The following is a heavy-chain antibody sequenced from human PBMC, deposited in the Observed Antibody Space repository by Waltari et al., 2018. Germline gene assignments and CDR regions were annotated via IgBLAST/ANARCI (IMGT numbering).Heavy chain of an antibody. V-gene: IGHV3-30*02. CDR3: ARDLAVGNL. CDR1: GFTFSSYG. J-gene: IGHJ6*04. Sequence: QVQLVESGGGVVQPGGSLRLSCAASGFTFSSYGMHWVRQAPGKGLEWVAFIRYDGSNKYYADSVKGRFTISRDNSKNTLYLQMNSLRAEDTAVYYCARDLAVGNLWGKGTTVTVSS. CDR2: IRYDGSNK.